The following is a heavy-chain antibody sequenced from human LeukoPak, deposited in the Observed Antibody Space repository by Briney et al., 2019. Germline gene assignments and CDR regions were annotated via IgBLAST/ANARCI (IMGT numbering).Heavy chain of an antibody. CDR1: GYTFTGYY. Sequence: ASVKVSCKVSGYTFTGYYLHWVRQAPGQGLEWMGRINPSSGGTNYAQKFQGRVTMTRDTSINTAYLDLSSLRSDDTAVYYCARGPSGSGYWGQGTLVIVSS. CDR2: INPSSGGT. CDR3: ARGPSGSGY. V-gene: IGHV1-2*06. J-gene: IGHJ4*02. D-gene: IGHD3-10*01.